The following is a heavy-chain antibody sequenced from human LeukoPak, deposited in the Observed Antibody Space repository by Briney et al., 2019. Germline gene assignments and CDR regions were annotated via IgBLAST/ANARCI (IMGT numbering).Heavy chain of an antibody. CDR3: ARAVHAHGRSGYDTTKGYYYYMDV. J-gene: IGHJ6*03. Sequence: GGSLRLSCAASGLTFSSYSMNWVRQAPGKGLEWVSSISSSSTFTYYADLVKGRFTISRDNAKNSLYLQMNSLRAEDTAVYYCARAVHAHGRSGYDTTKGYYYYMDVWGKGTTVTISS. D-gene: IGHD5-12*01. V-gene: IGHV3-21*04. CDR2: ISSSSTFT. CDR1: GLTFSSYS.